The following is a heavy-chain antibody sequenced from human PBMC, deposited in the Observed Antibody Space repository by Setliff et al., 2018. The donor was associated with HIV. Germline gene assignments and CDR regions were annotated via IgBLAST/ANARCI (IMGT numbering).Heavy chain of an antibody. V-gene: IGHV1-18*01. J-gene: IGHJ6*03. CDR1: GYTFTSYG. Sequence: GASVKVSCKASGYTFTSYGISWVRQAPGQGLEWMGWISAYNGNTNYAQKLQGRVTMTTDTSTSTAYMELRSLRSDDTAVYYCARDAFDYTAYYYSYMDVWGKGTTVTVSS. D-gene: IGHD4-4*01. CDR2: ISAYNGNT. CDR3: ARDAFDYTAYYYSYMDV.